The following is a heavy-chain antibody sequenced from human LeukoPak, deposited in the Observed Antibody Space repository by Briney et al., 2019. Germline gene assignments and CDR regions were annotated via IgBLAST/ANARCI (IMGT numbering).Heavy chain of an antibody. CDR3: AREGIYGDSSHYFDY. CDR2: IYYSGTT. CDR1: GGSISSYY. J-gene: IGHJ4*02. Sequence: SETLSLTCTVSGGSISSYYWSWIRQPPGKGLEWIGYIYYSGTTYYNPSLKSRVTISGDTSKNQFSLKLSSVTAADTAVYYCAREGIYGDSSHYFDYWGQGTLVTVSS. V-gene: IGHV4-59*12. D-gene: IGHD4-17*01.